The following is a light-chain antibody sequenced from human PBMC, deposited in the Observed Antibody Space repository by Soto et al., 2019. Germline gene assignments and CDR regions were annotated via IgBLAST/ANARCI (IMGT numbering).Light chain of an antibody. CDR2: GAS. Sequence: EIVLTQSPGTLSLSPGERATLSCRASQSVSSSYLDWYQQKPDQAPRLLIYGASSRATGIPDRFSGSGSGTDCNLTISRLEPEDFAVYYCQQYGSSPLTFGGGTKVEIK. CDR3: QQYGSSPLT. J-gene: IGKJ4*01. CDR1: QSVSSSY. V-gene: IGKV3-20*01.